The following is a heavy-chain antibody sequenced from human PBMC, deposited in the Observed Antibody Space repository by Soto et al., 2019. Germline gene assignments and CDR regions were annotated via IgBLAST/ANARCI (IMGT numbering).Heavy chain of an antibody. CDR2: MNPNSGNT. J-gene: IGHJ6*03. CDR3: ARGYCSSTSCSVYYYYYYMDV. D-gene: IGHD2-2*01. CDR1: GYTFTSYD. Sequence: GASVKVSCKASGYTFTSYDINWVRQATGQGLEWMGWMNPNSGNTGYAQKFQGRVTMTRNTSISTAYMELSSLRSEDTAVYYCARGYCSSTSCSVYYYYYYMDVWGKGTTVTVSS. V-gene: IGHV1-8*01.